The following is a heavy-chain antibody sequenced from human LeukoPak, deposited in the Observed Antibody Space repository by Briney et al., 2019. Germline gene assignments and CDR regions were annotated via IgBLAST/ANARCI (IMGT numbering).Heavy chain of an antibody. D-gene: IGHD6-13*01. Sequence: GGSLRLSCAASGFTFSDYYMSWIRQAPGKGLEWVSYISSSGSTIYYADSVKGRFTISRDNAKNSLYLQMNSLRAEDTAVYYCAREGLGYSSSWYGFGMDVWGKGTTVTISS. CDR3: AREGLGYSSSWYGFGMDV. V-gene: IGHV3-11*04. CDR1: GFTFSDYY. J-gene: IGHJ6*04. CDR2: ISSSGSTI.